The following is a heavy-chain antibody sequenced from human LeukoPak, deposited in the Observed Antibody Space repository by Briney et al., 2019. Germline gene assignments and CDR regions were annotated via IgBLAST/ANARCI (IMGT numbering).Heavy chain of an antibody. V-gene: IGHV4-34*01. CDR1: GGSFSGYY. D-gene: IGHD3-22*01. Sequence: SETLSLTCAVYGGSFSGYYWSWIRQPPGKGLEWIGEINHSGSANYNPSLKSRVTISVDTSKNQFSLKLSSVTAADTAVYYCARGRSVEKTQELYYYDSSGSEPPFDYWGQGTLVTVSS. CDR3: ARGRSVEKTQELYYYDSSGSEPPFDY. CDR2: INHSGSA. J-gene: IGHJ4*02.